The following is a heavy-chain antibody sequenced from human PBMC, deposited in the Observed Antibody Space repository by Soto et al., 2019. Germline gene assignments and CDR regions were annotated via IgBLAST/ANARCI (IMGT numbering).Heavy chain of an antibody. D-gene: IGHD3-22*01. Sequence: HPGGSLRLSCAASGFTFSSYSMNWVRQAPGKGLEWVSYISSSSSTIYYADSVKGRFTISRDNAKNSLYLQMNSLRAEDTAVYYCARDRDSSGYYLDYWGQGTLVTVSS. CDR3: ARDRDSSGYYLDY. CDR1: GFTFSSYS. V-gene: IGHV3-48*01. CDR2: ISSSSSTI. J-gene: IGHJ4*02.